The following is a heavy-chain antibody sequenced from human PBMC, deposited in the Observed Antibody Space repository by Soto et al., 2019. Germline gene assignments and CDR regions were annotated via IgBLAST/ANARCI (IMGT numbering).Heavy chain of an antibody. V-gene: IGHV4-34*01. CDR2: INHSGST. Sequence: SETLSLTCAVYGASFSGYYWSWIRQPPGKGLEWIGEINHSGSTNHNPSLKSRVTISVDTSKNQFSLKLSSVTAADTAVYYCARGGVQQLGPYYFDYWGQGTLVTVSS. CDR3: ARGGVQQLGPYYFDY. CDR1: GASFSGYY. D-gene: IGHD6-6*01. J-gene: IGHJ4*02.